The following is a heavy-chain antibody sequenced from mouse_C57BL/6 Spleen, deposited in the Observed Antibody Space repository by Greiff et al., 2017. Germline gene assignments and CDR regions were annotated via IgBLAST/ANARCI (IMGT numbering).Heavy chain of an antibody. CDR1: GFNIKDYY. CDR3: ARWAAQAEFDY. CDR2: IDPEDGET. Sequence: VQLQQSGAELVKPGASVKLSCTASGFNIKDYYMHWVKQRTEQGLEWIGRIDPEDGETKYAPNFQGKATITADTSSNTAYLQLSSLTSEDTAVYYCARWAAQAEFDYWGQGTTLTVSS. V-gene: IGHV14-2*01. D-gene: IGHD3-2*02. J-gene: IGHJ2*01.